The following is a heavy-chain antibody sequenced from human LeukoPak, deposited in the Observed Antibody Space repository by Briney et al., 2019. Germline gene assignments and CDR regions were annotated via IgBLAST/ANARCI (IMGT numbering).Heavy chain of an antibody. CDR3: AGDTAMDDAFDI. D-gene: IGHD5-18*01. V-gene: IGHV3-23*01. J-gene: IGHJ3*02. CDR2: ISGSGGST. Sequence: PGGSLRLSCAASGFTFSSYAMSWVRQAPGKGLEWVSAISGSGGSTYYADSVKGRFTISRDNSKNTLYLQMNSPRAEDTAVYYCAGDTAMDDAFDIWGQGTMVTVSS. CDR1: GFTFSSYA.